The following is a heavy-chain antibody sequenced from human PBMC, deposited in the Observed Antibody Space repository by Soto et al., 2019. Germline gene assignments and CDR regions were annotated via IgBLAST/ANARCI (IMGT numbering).Heavy chain of an antibody. CDR1: GGSFSGYY. V-gene: IGHV4-34*01. CDR3: GRVRGYYDSSGYGGY. J-gene: IGHJ4*02. CDR2: INPSGST. D-gene: IGHD3-22*01. Sequence: PSETLSLPCAVYGGSFSGYYWSWIRQPPGKGLEWFGEINPSGSTTYNPSLKSRVTISVDTSKNQFSLKLSPVTAAETAVYYCGRVRGYYDSSGYGGYWGQGSLVIVSS.